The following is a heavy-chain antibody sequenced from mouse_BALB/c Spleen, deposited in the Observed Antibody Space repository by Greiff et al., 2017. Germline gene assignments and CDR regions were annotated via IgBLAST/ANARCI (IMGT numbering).Heavy chain of an antibody. CDR2: ISNGGGST. Sequence: EVMLVESGGGLVQPGGSLKLSCAASGFTFSSYTMSWVRQTPEKRLEWVAYISNGGGSTYYPDTVKGRFTISRDNAKNTLYLQMSSLKSEDTAMYYCARHYDYGYYAMDYWGQGTSVTVSS. D-gene: IGHD2-4*01. CDR3: ARHYDYGYYAMDY. J-gene: IGHJ4*01. V-gene: IGHV5-12-2*01. CDR1: GFTFSSYT.